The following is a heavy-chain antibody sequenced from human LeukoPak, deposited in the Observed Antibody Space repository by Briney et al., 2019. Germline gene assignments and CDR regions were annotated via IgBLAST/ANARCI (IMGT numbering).Heavy chain of an antibody. V-gene: IGHV3-48*02. D-gene: IGHD6-19*01. CDR2: ISSSSSSI. CDR3: ATKQWLAPPPDS. Sequence: GGSLRLSCAASGFTFSNYGMDWVRQAPGKGLEWISYISSSSSSIYYADSVKGRFTISRDNAKNSVFLQMNSVRDEDTAVYYCATKQWLAPPPDSWGQGTPVTVSS. CDR1: GFTFSNYG. J-gene: IGHJ4*02.